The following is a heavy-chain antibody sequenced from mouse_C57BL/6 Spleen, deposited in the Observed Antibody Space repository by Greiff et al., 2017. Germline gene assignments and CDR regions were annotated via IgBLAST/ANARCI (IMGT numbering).Heavy chain of an antibody. CDR3: ARLDTTVVTYYFDY. Sequence: VQLQQSGAELARPGASVKLSCKASGYTFTSYGISWVKQRTGQGLEWIGEIYPRSGNTYYNEKFKGKATLTADKSSSTAYMELRSLTSEDSAVYFCARLDTTVVTYYFDYWGQGTTLTVSS. CDR2: IYPRSGNT. CDR1: GYTFTSYG. D-gene: IGHD1-1*01. V-gene: IGHV1-81*01. J-gene: IGHJ2*01.